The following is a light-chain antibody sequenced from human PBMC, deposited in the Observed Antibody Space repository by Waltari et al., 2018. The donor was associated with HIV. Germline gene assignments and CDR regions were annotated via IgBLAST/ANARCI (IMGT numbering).Light chain of an antibody. CDR1: TGPVTNPYY. Sequence: QTVVTQEPSLTVSLGGTVTLTCASNTGPVTNPYYPNWFQQKPGQPPRALIYSTDSKHSWTPARFSGSLLGGRAALTLSGAQPEDEAEYYCLLYYDGARVFGTGTKVTVL. CDR3: LLYYDGARV. V-gene: IGLV7-43*01. CDR2: STD. J-gene: IGLJ1*01.